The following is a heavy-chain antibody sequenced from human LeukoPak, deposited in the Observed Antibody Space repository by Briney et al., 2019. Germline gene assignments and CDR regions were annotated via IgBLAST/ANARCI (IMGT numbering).Heavy chain of an antibody. V-gene: IGHV1-8*01. D-gene: IGHD3-22*01. Sequence: ASVKVPCKASGYTFTSYDINWVRQATGQGLEWMGWMNPNSGNTGYAQKFQGRVTMTRNTSISTAYMELSSLRSEDTAVYYCARAGYYDSSGYPLDYYYYGMDVWGQGTTVTVSS. CDR1: GYTFTSYD. J-gene: IGHJ6*02. CDR2: MNPNSGNT. CDR3: ARAGYYDSSGYPLDYYYYGMDV.